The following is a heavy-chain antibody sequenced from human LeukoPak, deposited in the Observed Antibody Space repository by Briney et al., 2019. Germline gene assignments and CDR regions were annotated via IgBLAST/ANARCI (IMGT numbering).Heavy chain of an antibody. CDR3: ARHDGYNPLNS. Sequence: GASLKISCKGSGYSFTSYWISWVRQMPGEGVEWMGRIDPSDSYTNYSPSFQGHVTISADKSISTAYLQWSILKASDTAMYYCARHDGYNPLNSWGQGTLVTVSS. CDR2: IDPSDSYT. V-gene: IGHV5-10-1*01. J-gene: IGHJ4*02. D-gene: IGHD5-24*01. CDR1: GYSFTSYW.